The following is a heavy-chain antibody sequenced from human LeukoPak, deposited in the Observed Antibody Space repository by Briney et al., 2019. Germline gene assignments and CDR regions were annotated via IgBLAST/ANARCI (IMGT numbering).Heavy chain of an antibody. CDR3: ARELSTVDY. D-gene: IGHD2-2*01. Sequence: GGSLRLSCAASGFTFSNYGMHWVRQAPGKGLEWVSFIPHDGSNKYYADSVKGRFTISRDNSNNTVYLQMNSLRGEDTAVYYCARELSTVDYWGQGTLVTVSS. J-gene: IGHJ4*02. CDR1: GFTFSNYG. CDR2: IPHDGSNK. V-gene: IGHV3-30*02.